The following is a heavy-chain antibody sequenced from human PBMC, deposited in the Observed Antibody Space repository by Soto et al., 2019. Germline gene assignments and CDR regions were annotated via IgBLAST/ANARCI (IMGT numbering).Heavy chain of an antibody. D-gene: IGHD1-20*01. CDR1: GFTFSSYG. CDR2: ISYDGSNK. J-gene: IGHJ6*02. V-gene: IGHV3-30*18. Sequence: PGGSLRLSCAASGFTFSSYGMHWVRQAPGKGQEWVAVISYDGSNKYYADSVKGRFTISRDNSKNTLYLQMNSLRAEDTAVYYCAKDQHNWNDNDYYGMDVWGQGTTVTVSS. CDR3: AKDQHNWNDNDYYGMDV.